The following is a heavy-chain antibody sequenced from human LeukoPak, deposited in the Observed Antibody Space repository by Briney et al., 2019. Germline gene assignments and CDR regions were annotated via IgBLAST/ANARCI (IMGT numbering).Heavy chain of an antibody. CDR3: TTLKVRGSYYFDY. CDR2: IKSKTDGGTT. Sequence: GGSLRLSCAASGFTFSNAWMSWVRQAPGKGLEWVGRIKSKTDGGTTDYAAPVKGRFTISRDDSKNTLYLQMNSLKTEDTAVYYCTTLKVRGSYYFDYWGQGTLVTVSS. V-gene: IGHV3-15*01. CDR1: GFTFSNAW. J-gene: IGHJ4*02. D-gene: IGHD3-10*01.